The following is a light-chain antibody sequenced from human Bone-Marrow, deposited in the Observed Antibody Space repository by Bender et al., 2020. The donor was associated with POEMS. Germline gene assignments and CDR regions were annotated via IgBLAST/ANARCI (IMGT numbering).Light chain of an antibody. V-gene: IGLV1-44*01. CDR1: SSNIGAHA. CDR3: AVWDDSLKGWV. Sequence: QSVLTQPPSASGTPGQRVTISCSGGSSNIGAHAVNWYQHLPGTAPKLLIYSSHRRPSEVPDRFSGSRSGTSASLAISGLQSEDEADYYGAVWDDSLKGWVFGGGTKLTVL. J-gene: IGLJ3*02. CDR2: SSH.